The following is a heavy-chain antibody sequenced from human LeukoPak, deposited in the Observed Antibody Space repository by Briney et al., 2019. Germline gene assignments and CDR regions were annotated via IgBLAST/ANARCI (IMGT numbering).Heavy chain of an antibody. V-gene: IGHV3-74*01. Sequence: PGGSLRLSCAASGFTFSRYWMHWVRQAPGKGLVWVSRINGDGSTTSYADSVKGGFTISRDNAKNTLYLQMNSLRAEDTAVYYCATGNYYDSRGYYPLGHWGQGTLVTVSS. CDR3: ATGNYYDSRGYYPLGH. D-gene: IGHD3-22*01. J-gene: IGHJ1*01. CDR1: GFTFSRYW. CDR2: INGDGSTT.